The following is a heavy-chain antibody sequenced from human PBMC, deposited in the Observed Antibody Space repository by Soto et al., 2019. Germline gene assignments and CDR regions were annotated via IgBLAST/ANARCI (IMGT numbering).Heavy chain of an antibody. V-gene: IGHV4-59*01. CDR3: ARVGGSRGWY. CDR1: SDSITNYY. Sequence: QVQLQESGPGLVKPSETLSLTCTVSSDSITNYYWTWSRQSPGKGLEWIGYVHDSGRSNYNPSLKSRVKISVDPSKKRFSLNLTSGTAADTAVYYCARVGGSRGWYWGQGTLVTVSS. J-gene: IGHJ4*02. CDR2: VHDSGRS. D-gene: IGHD3-16*01.